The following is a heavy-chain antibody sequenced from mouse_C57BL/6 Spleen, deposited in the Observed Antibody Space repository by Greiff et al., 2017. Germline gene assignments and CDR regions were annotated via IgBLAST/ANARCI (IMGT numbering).Heavy chain of an antibody. J-gene: IGHJ1*03. CDR2: IDPANGNT. V-gene: IGHV14-3*01. Sequence: VQLQQSVAELVRPGASVKLSCTASGFNIKNTYMHWVKQRPEQGLEWIGRIDPANGNTKYAPKFQGKATITADTSSNTAYLQLSSLTSEDTAIYYCASTLTTVVVGVGDWYFDVWGKGTTVTVSS. CDR1: GFNIKNTY. D-gene: IGHD1-1*01. CDR3: ASTLTTVVVGVGDWYFDV.